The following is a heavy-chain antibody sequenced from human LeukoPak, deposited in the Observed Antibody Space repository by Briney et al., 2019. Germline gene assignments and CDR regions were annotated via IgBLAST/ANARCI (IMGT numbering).Heavy chain of an antibody. V-gene: IGHV6-1*01. J-gene: IGHJ4*02. CDR3: ATQQGGNPAY. CDR2: TYYKSKWYN. D-gene: IGHD1-14*01. Sequence: SQILSLTCAISGGSVSSNSAAWNWIRQSPSKGLEWLGRTYYKSKWYNDYAVSVKSRIIINPDTSKNQFSLQLNSVTPEDTAVYYCATQQGGNPAYWGQGTLVTVSS. CDR1: GGSVSSNSAA.